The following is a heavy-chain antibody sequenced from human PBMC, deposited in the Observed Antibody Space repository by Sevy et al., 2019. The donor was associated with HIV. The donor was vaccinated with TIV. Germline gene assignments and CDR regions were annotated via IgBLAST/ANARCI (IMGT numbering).Heavy chain of an antibody. CDR2: IWYDGSYK. D-gene: IGHD3-10*01. V-gene: IGHV3-33*01. CDR3: ARDKLPLVMITMVRGALSYYFDY. Sequence: GGSLRLSCTASGFIFSTYGIHWVRQAPGKGLEWVAVIWYDGSYKYYADSVKGRFTISRHNSKNTVNLQMNSPRAEDTAVYYCARDKLPLVMITMVRGALSYYFDYWGQGTLVTVSS. CDR1: GFIFSTYG. J-gene: IGHJ4*02.